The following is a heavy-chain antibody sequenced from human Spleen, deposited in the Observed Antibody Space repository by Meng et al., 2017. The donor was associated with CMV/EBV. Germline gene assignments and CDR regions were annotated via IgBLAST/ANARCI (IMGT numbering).Heavy chain of an antibody. V-gene: IGHV1-2*02. CDR1: GYTFSSYG. Sequence: ASVKVSCKTSGYTFSSYGISWVRQAPGQGLEWMGWINPKSGGTSYIRKFQGRVTMTRDTSTKTAYMSMSRLRSDDTAVYYCARPHNSGGWSVMDVWGQGTTVTVSS. CDR3: ARPHNSGGWSVMDV. D-gene: IGHD6-19*01. J-gene: IGHJ6*02. CDR2: INPKSGGT.